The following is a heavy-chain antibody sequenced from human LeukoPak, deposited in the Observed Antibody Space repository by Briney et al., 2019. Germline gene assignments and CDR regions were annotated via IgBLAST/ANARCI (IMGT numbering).Heavy chain of an antibody. Sequence: ASVKVSCKASGYTFTGYYMHWVRQAPGQGLEWMGWINPNSGGTNYAQKFQGRVTMTRDTSISTAYMELSRLRSDDTAVYYCAREWITGTGGPFDIWGQGTMVTVSS. D-gene: IGHD1-20*01. J-gene: IGHJ3*02. CDR3: AREWITGTGGPFDI. CDR1: GYTFTGYY. V-gene: IGHV1-2*02. CDR2: INPNSGGT.